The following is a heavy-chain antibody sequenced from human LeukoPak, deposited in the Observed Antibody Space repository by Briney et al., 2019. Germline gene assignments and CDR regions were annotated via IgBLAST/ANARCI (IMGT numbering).Heavy chain of an antibody. D-gene: IGHD2-8*01. V-gene: IGHV1-8*03. Sequence: ASVKVSCKASGYTFTSYDINWVRQATGQGLEWMGWMNPNSGSTGYAQKFQGRVTFTRNTSISTAYMELSSLRSEDTAVYYCARGKELGYCTNGVCPNWFDPWGQGTLVTVSS. CDR2: MNPNSGST. CDR1: GYTFTSYD. J-gene: IGHJ5*02. CDR3: ARGKELGYCTNGVCPNWFDP.